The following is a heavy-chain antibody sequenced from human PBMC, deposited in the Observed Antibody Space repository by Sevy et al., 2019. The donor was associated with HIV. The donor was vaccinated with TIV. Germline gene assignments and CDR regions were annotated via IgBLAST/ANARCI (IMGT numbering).Heavy chain of an antibody. V-gene: IGHV3-9*01. CDR1: GFTFDDYA. D-gene: IGHD1-1*01. J-gene: IGHJ5*02. CDR3: AKDIDEGGGGHDGWFDP. Sequence: GGSLRLSCAASGFTFDDYAMHWVRQAPGKGLEWVSGISWNSGSIGYADSVKGRFTISRDNAKNSLYLQMNSLRAEDTALYYCAKDIDEGGGGHDGWFDPWGQGTLVTVSS. CDR2: ISWNSGSI.